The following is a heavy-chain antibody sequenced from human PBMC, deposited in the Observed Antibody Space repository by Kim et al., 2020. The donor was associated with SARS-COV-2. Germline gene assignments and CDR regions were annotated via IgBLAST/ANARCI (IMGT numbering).Heavy chain of an antibody. V-gene: IGHV3-30-3*01. CDR1: GFTFSSYA. J-gene: IGHJ6*02. D-gene: IGHD5-18*01. CDR3: ARDLAVTDYYGMDV. CDR2: ISYDGSNK. Sequence: GGSLRLSCAASGFTFSSYAMHWVRQAPGKGLEWVAVISYDGSNKYYADSVKGRFTISRDNSKNTLYLQMNSLRAEDTAVYYCARDLAVTDYYGMDVWGQGTTVTVSS.